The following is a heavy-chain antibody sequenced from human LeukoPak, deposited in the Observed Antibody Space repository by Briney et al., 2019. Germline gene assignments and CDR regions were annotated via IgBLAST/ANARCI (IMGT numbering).Heavy chain of an antibody. CDR2: ISQSGST. J-gene: IGHJ6*02. V-gene: IGHV4-34*01. CDR3: ARMNVVVVAAAQRTYYYYGMDV. CDR1: GGSFSGYY. Sequence: SESLSLTCAVYGGSFSGYYWSWIRQPPGKGLEWIWEISQSGSTNYNPSLKSRVTISVDTSKNQFSLKLSSVTAADTAVYYCARMNVVVVAAAQRTYYYYGMDVWGQGTTVTVSS. D-gene: IGHD2-15*01.